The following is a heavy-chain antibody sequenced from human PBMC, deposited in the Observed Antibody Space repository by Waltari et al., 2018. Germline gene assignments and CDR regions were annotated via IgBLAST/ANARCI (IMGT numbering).Heavy chain of an antibody. D-gene: IGHD2-21*02. V-gene: IGHV3-48*04. CDR2: ITNSGAT. Sequence: EEQLVESGGGLLQPGGSLSRSWAASGFPFRSHGLCLVRQAPGKSLEWVSYITNSGATHYADSLRGRFIVSRDNAKSSLYLQMNSLRAEDTALYYCARGYCGGDCSSSARYVDIWGRGTLVSVSS. CDR1: GFPFRSHG. CDR3: ARGYCGGDCSSSARYVDI. J-gene: IGHJ2*01.